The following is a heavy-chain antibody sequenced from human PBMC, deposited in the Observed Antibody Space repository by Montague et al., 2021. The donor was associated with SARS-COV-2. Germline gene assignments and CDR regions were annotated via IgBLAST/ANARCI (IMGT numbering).Heavy chain of an antibody. D-gene: IGHD3-10*01. CDR3: ASSYYYGSGTYVYNYYMDV. CDR1: GGSVSSSPYY. CDR2: ISYSGRT. Sequence: SETLSLTCTVSGGSVSSSPYYWGWIRQPPGRGLEWVGSISYSGRTXFSPSLQSRLTISVDSSENQFSLRLSSVTAADTAVYYCASSYYYGSGTYVYNYYMDVWGKGTTVTVSS. J-gene: IGHJ6*03. V-gene: IGHV4-39*01.